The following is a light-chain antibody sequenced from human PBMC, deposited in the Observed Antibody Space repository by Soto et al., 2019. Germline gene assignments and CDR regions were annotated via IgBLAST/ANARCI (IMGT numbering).Light chain of an antibody. CDR3: QHYNSYSEE. CDR1: QSISNW. Sequence: DIQMTQSPATLSASVGDRVTITCRASQSISNWLAWYQQKPGKAPKLLIYDASSLESGVPSRFSGCGSGTEFTLTISSLQPDDFATYYCQHYNSYSEEFGQGTKVDIK. V-gene: IGKV1-5*01. CDR2: DAS. J-gene: IGKJ1*01.